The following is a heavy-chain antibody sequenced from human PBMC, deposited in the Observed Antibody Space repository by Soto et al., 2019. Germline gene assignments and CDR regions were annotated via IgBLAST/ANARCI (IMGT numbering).Heavy chain of an antibody. J-gene: IGHJ4*01. CDR1: GGSIRNVGYC. CDR2: MYHSGST. D-gene: IGHD6-19*01. V-gene: IGHV4-30-2*01. CDR3: ARAVAVPADFDY. Sequence: TKSHTCTVSGGSIRNVGYCWIWKKQPPGKGLEWIGYMYHSGSTYYNPSLKSRVTISIDRSKNQFSLKLSSVTAADTAVYYCARAVAVPADFDYWGHGALVTVSS.